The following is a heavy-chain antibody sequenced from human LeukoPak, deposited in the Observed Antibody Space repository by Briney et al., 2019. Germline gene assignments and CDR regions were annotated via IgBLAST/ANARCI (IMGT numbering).Heavy chain of an antibody. CDR2: INAGNGNT. D-gene: IGHD3-10*01. J-gene: IGHJ4*02. V-gene: IGHV1-3*01. CDR3: ARVAYYYGSGSLGY. CDR1: GYTFTRYA. Sequence: ASVKVSCEASGYTFTRYAMHWVRQAPGQRLEWMGWINAGNGNTKYSQKFQGRVTITRDTSASTAYMELSSLRSEDTAVYYCARVAYYYGSGSLGYWGQGTLVTVSS.